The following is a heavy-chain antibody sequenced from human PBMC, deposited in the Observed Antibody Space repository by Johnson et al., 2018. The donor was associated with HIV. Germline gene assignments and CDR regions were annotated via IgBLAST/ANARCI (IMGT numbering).Heavy chain of an antibody. CDR1: GFTFDDYA. V-gene: IGHV3-9*01. CDR2: ISWNSGSI. J-gene: IGHJ3*02. Sequence: VQLVESGGGLVQPGRSLRLSCAASGFTFDDYAMHWVRQAPGKGLEWVSGISWNSGSIGYADSVKGRFTISRDNAKKSLYLQMNSLRAEDTALYYCARDRGGPERNYDFWSGYYGGDAFDIWGQGTMVTVSS. CDR3: ARDRGGPERNYDFWSGYYGGDAFDI. D-gene: IGHD3-3*01.